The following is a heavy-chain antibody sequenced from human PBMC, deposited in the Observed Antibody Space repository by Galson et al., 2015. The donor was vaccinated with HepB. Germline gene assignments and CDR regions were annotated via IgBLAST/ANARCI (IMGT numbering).Heavy chain of an antibody. V-gene: IGHV1-18*01. Sequence: SVKVSCKASGYTFTSYGISWVRQAPGRGLEWMGWISAYNGNTNYAQKLQGRVTMTTDTSTSTAYMELRSLRSDDTAVYYCARVGFLEWLRLGDAFDIWGQGTMVTVSS. CDR3: ARVGFLEWLRLGDAFDI. CDR1: GYTFTSYG. J-gene: IGHJ3*02. D-gene: IGHD3-3*01. CDR2: ISAYNGNT.